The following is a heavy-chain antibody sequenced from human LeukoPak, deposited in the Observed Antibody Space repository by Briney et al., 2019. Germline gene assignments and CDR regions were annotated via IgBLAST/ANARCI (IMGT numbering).Heavy chain of an antibody. J-gene: IGHJ4*02. CDR3: ASYVVRGPYYFDS. CDR2: IYLSRST. D-gene: IGHD3-10*01. V-gene: IGHV4-4*02. CDR1: GGSISSSDS. Sequence: SGTLSLTCSVSGGSISSSDSWSWVRQPPGKGLEWIGQIYLSRSTNYNPSTQSRVTISLDTSKNQFSLQLTSVTAADTAVYYCASYVVRGPYYFDSWGQGTLVTVSS.